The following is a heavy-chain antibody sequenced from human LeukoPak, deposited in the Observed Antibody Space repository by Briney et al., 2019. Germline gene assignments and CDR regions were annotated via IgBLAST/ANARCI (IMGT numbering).Heavy chain of an antibody. J-gene: IGHJ4*02. D-gene: IGHD3-22*01. Sequence: SETLSLTCTVSGDSINSLDLWSWVRQPPGKGLEWIGEMYLSGTTHSNPSVKSRVTTSIDKSKNQFFLNLSSVTAADTAVYHCAGLVGRYSSGLYYYYFDYWGQGTLVTVSS. CDR3: AGLVGRYSSGLYYYYFDY. CDR1: GDSINSLDL. V-gene: IGHV4-4*02. CDR2: MYLSGTT.